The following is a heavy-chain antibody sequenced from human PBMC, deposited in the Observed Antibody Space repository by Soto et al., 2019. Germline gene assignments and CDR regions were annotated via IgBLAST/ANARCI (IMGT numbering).Heavy chain of an antibody. CDR1: GFTFSDYY. D-gene: IGHD4-17*01. V-gene: IGHV3-11*01. CDR2: ISISGSTI. J-gene: IGHJ4*02. Sequence: GGSRTLSCAASGFTFSDYYMSWLRQAPGKGLEWVSYISISGSTIYYADSVKGRFTLSXXXSXXSXXLXNNXLSAXDTAVYYCARELNSGDYFDYWGQGTLVTVSS. CDR3: ARELNSGDYFDY.